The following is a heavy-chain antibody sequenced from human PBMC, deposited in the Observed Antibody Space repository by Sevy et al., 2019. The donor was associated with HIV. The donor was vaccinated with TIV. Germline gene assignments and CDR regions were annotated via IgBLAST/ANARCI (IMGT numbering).Heavy chain of an antibody. CDR1: GFTFSNYA. V-gene: IGHV3-23*01. D-gene: IGHD2-2*01. CDR3: AKVDVVVPVADYGLDV. CDR2: ISRSGGST. J-gene: IGHJ6*02. Sequence: GGSLRLSCAASGFTFSNYAMSWVSQPPGKGLEWVSSISRSGGSTYYADSLKGRFTISRDNSKNTLYLQMNSLRAEDTAVYYCAKVDVVVPVADYGLDVWGQGTTVTVSS.